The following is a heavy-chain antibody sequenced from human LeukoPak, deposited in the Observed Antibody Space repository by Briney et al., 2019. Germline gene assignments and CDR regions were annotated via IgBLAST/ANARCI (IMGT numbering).Heavy chain of an antibody. J-gene: IGHJ4*02. CDR1: GFTLSPNW. CDR2: MDDEGSCT. CDR3: ATVFDY. Sequence: PGGALRLSCAVSGFTLSPNWLQLVRQAAGKGLERVTRMDDEGSCTRYADSVKGRFTISRDNAKNTVYLQMNSLTIEDSAVYYCATVFDYWGQGTLVTVSS. V-gene: IGHV3-74*01.